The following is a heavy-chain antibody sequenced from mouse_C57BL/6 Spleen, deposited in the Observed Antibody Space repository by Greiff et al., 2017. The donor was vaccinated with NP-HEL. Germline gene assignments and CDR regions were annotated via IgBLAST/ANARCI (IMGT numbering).Heavy chain of an antibody. V-gene: IGHV1-64*01. Sequence: QVQLQQPGAELVKPGASVKLSCKASGYTFTSYWMHWVKQRPGQGLEWIGMIHPNSGNTYYNEKFKGKATLTADKSSSTAYMELRSLTSEDSAVYFCARRGLGNYGSSEDYAMDYWGQGTSVTVSS. J-gene: IGHJ4*01. CDR2: IHPNSGNT. D-gene: IGHD1-1*01. CDR1: GYTFTSYW. CDR3: ARRGLGNYGSSEDYAMDY.